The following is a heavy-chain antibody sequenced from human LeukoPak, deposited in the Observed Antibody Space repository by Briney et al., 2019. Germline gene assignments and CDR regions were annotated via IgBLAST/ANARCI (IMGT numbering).Heavy chain of an antibody. D-gene: IGHD2-2*01. CDR2: ISFDGSDK. Sequence: GGSLRLSCAASGFTFSSYGMHWGRQAPGKGLEWVAVISFDGSDKYYEDSVKGRFTISTNISKNTLYLEMNRLRADDTAMYDCARAQLEYCSTTSCYVFDSWGQGTLVSVSS. V-gene: IGHV3-30*19. CDR1: GFTFSSYG. J-gene: IGHJ4*02. CDR3: ARAQLEYCSTTSCYVFDS.